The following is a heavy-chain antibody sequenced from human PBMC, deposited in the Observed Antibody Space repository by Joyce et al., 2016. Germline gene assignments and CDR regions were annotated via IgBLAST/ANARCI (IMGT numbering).Heavy chain of an antibody. CDR1: GFTVSGNS. CDR2: INSGGST. D-gene: IGHD3-3*02. Sequence: EVQLVESGGGLIQPGGSLRLSCAASGFTVSGNSMSWVRQAPGKGLEWVSVINSGGSTYYADSVKGRFTISRDNSKNTLDLQMNSLRAEDTAVYYCASQYQHRYYYYGMDVWGQGTTVTVSS. V-gene: IGHV3-53*01. J-gene: IGHJ6*02. CDR3: ASQYQHRYYYYGMDV.